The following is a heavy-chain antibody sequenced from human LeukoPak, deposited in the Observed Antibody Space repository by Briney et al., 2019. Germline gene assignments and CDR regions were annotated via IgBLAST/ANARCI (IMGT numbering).Heavy chain of an antibody. CDR1: GGSIRSYY. J-gene: IGHJ4*02. CDR3: ARTGSTVTMLYPFDH. V-gene: IGHV4-59*01. Sequence: SETLSLTCTVAGGSIRSYYWSWIRQPPGKGLEWIGYIYYSGSTNYNPSLKSRVSISVDTSKNQFSLKLSSVTAADTAVYYCARTGSTVTMLYPFDHWGQGTLVTVSS. D-gene: IGHD4-17*01. CDR2: IYYSGST.